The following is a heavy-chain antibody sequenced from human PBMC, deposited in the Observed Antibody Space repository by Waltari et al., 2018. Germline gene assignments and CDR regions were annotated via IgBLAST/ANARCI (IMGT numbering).Heavy chain of an antibody. V-gene: IGHV4-4*02. J-gene: IGHJ4*02. CDR2: IGGSSGST. CDR3: TRAPRTLYSSSAFDF. D-gene: IGHD2-2*01. Sequence: QVQLQESGPGLVKPSETLSLTCLVSGGSVNSNNWWTWVRQPPGKGLEWVANIGGSSGSTYYNPSLKSRVTISRDTSKNQFSLRLTSVTAADTAVYYCTRAPRTLYSSSAFDFWGQGVLVTVSS. CDR1: GGSVNSNNW.